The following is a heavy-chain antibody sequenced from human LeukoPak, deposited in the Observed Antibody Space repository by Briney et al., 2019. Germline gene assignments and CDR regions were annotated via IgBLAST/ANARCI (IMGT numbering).Heavy chain of an antibody. CDR3: ARAHSGYDLDY. D-gene: IGHD5-12*01. CDR1: GGSIYSGGYY. Sequence: KPSQTLSLTCTVSGGSIYSGGYYWSWIRQHPGKGLQWIGYIYHSGSTYYNPSLKSRVTISVDTSKNQFSLKLSSVTAADTAVYYCARAHSGYDLDYWGQGTLVTVSS. CDR2: IYHSGST. V-gene: IGHV4-31*03. J-gene: IGHJ4*02.